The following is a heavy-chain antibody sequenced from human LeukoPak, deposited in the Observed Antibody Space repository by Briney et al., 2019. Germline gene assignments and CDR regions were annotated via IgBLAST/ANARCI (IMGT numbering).Heavy chain of an antibody. CDR1: GGSISSGSYY. CDR3: VRDASAAIGTYYYYMDV. CDR2: IYYSGST. V-gene: IGHV4-61*01. J-gene: IGHJ6*03. Sequence: SQTLSLTCTVSGGSISSGSYYWSWIRQPPGKGLEWIGYIYYSGSTNYNPSLKSRVTISVDTSKSQFSLRLSSVTAADTAVYYCVRDASAAIGTYYYYMDVWGKGTTVTVSS. D-gene: IGHD2-2*02.